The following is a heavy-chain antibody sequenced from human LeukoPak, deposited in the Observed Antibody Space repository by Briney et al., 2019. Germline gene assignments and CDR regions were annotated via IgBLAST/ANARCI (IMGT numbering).Heavy chain of an antibody. CDR3: ARDAAYYDIALDY. CDR2: IYSDNT. D-gene: IGHD3-22*01. J-gene: IGHJ4*02. Sequence: PGGSLRLSCTVSGFTVSSNSMSWVRQAPGKGLEWVSFIYSDNTHYSDSVKGRFTISRDNSKNTLYLQMNSLRAEDTAVYYCARDAAYYDIALDYWGQGTLVTVSS. V-gene: IGHV3-53*01. CDR1: GFTVSSNS.